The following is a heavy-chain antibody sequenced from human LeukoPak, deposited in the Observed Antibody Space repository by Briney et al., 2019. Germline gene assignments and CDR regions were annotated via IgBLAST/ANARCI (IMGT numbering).Heavy chain of an antibody. CDR3: ARGHGGSFYLYCGGNWFDP. CDR1: GYSISSGYY. J-gene: IGHJ5*02. CDR2: IYYSGST. Sequence: SETLSLTCTVYGYSISSGYYWGWIRQPPGKGLEWIGSIYYSGSTYYNPSLKSRVTISVDTTKNQVSLKLSTVTAADTAVYYCARGHGGSFYLYCGGNWFDPWGQGTLVTVSS. D-gene: IGHD2-15*01. V-gene: IGHV4-38-2*02.